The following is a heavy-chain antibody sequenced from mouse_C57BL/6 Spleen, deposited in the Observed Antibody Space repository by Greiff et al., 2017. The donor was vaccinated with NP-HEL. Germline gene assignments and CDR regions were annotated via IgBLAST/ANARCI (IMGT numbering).Heavy chain of an antibody. Sequence: VQLQQSGPELVKPGASVKISCKASGYTFSSSWMNWVKQRPGKGLEWIGGIYPGDGDTKYNRKFKGKATLTADKSSSTAYMQLRSLTSDDSAVYFCARRGIFSFDYWGQGTTLTVSS. CDR2: IYPGDGDT. CDR3: ARRGIFSFDY. V-gene: IGHV1-82*01. CDR1: GYTFSSSW. D-gene: IGHD6-2*01. J-gene: IGHJ2*01.